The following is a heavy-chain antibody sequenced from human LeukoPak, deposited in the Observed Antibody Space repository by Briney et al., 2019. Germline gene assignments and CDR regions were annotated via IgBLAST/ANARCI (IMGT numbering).Heavy chain of an antibody. J-gene: IGHJ4*02. Sequence: PSETLSLTCTVSGGSISSYYWSWIRQPPGKGLEWIGYIYYSGSTNYNPSLKSRVTISVDTSKNQFSLKLSSVTAADTAVYYCARLYGSGRSGVIDYWGQGTLVTVSS. CDR2: IYYSGST. CDR3: ARLYGSGRSGVIDY. CDR1: GGSISSYY. V-gene: IGHV4-59*08. D-gene: IGHD3-10*01.